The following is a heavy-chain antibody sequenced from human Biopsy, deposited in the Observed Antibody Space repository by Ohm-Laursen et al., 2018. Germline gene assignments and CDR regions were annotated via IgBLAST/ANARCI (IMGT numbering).Heavy chain of an antibody. CDR3: RAVAGEAFDL. Sequence: SLRLSCTASGFTFSSYSMSWVRQPPGKGLEWVSAISGSAASTYYSDSVKGRFTIFRDNSKNMMYLQMNSLRADDTALYYCRAVAGEAFDLWGQGTMVTVSS. D-gene: IGHD6-19*01. CDR2: ISGSAAST. CDR1: GFTFSSYS. J-gene: IGHJ3*01. V-gene: IGHV3-23*01.